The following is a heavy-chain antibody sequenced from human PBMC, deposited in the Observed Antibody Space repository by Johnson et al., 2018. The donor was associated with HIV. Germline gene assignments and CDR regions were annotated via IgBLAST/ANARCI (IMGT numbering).Heavy chain of an antibody. Sequence: QVQLVESGGGLVKPGGSLRLSCAASRFTFSDYYMSWIRQTPGKGLEWVSYISSSGGTIYYADSVKGRFTISRDNSKNTLYLQMNSLRAEDTAVYYCASPGTVGTGLAFDIWGQGTMVTVSS. CDR1: RFTFSDYY. CDR2: ISSSGGTI. J-gene: IGHJ3*02. V-gene: IGHV3-11*04. D-gene: IGHD4-23*01. CDR3: ASPGTVGTGLAFDI.